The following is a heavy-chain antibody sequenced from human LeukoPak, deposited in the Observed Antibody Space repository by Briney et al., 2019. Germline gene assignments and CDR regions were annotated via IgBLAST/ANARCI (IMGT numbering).Heavy chain of an antibody. CDR1: GFTFSNAW. Sequence: GGSLRLSCAASGFTFSNAWMSWVRQAPGKGPEWVSAISGTGANTFYADSVKGRFTISRDNSKNTLYLQMNSLRAEDTAIYYCAKNIRQLGNYYYYMDVWGKGATVTVSS. CDR2: ISGTGANT. J-gene: IGHJ6*03. V-gene: IGHV3-23*01. CDR3: AKNIRQLGNYYYYMDV. D-gene: IGHD1-1*01.